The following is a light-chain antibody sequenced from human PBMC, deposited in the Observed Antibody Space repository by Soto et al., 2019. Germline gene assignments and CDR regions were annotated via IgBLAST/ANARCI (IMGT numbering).Light chain of an antibody. V-gene: IGKV1-39*01. CDR2: AAS. Sequence: DVHMSQSPSALSASVGARVTITRRASQSITNYLNWYQHKAGQAPNLLIYAASTLQAGVPSRFRGSGSGTDFNLTISSLQTEDFATYLCQQRNSSAPSVGGGTKVDIK. CDR3: QQRNSSAPS. CDR1: QSITNY. J-gene: IGKJ4*01.